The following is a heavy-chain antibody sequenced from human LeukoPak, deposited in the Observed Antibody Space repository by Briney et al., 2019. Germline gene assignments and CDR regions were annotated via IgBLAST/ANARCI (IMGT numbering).Heavy chain of an antibody. V-gene: IGHV4-39*01. CDR1: GGSISSSSYY. CDR2: IYYSGST. D-gene: IGHD3-22*01. J-gene: IGHJ4*02. CDR3: ARQAHGIVVVITAQFDY. Sequence: PSETLSLTCTVSGGSISSSSYYWGWIRQPPGKGLEWIGSIYYSGSTYYNPSLKSRVTISVDTSKNQFSLKLSSVTAADTAVYYCARQAHGIVVVITAQFDYWGQGTLVTVSS.